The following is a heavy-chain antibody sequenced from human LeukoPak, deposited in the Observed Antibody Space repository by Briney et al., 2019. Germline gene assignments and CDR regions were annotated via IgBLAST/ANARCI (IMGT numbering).Heavy chain of an antibody. D-gene: IGHD3-3*01. V-gene: IGHV3-7*01. CDR1: GFTFSNSW. Sequence: GGSLRLSCLASGFTFSNSWMTWVRQAPGRGLEWVANIKEDGSDKQYVDSVRGRFTISRDNAKNSVSLQMDGLRDEDTAVYHCVRESDVWSGPWIGRPLDVWGKGTTVTVSS. J-gene: IGHJ6*04. CDR2: IKEDGSDK. CDR3: VRESDVWSGPWIGRPLDV.